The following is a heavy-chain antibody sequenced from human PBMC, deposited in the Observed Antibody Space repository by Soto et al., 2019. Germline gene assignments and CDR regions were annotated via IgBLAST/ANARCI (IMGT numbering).Heavy chain of an antibody. CDR2: IYSGGST. V-gene: IGHV3-53*01. CDR3: ASSRVTMVRGVLLPGVRCMEV. CDR1: GFTVSSNY. Sequence: EGSLRLSCAASGFTVSSNYMSWVRQAPGKGLEWVSVIYSGGSTYYADSVKGRFTISRDNSKNTLYLQMNSLRAEDTAVYYCASSRVTMVRGVLLPGVRCMEVWGQGTTVTVSS. J-gene: IGHJ6*01. D-gene: IGHD3-10*01.